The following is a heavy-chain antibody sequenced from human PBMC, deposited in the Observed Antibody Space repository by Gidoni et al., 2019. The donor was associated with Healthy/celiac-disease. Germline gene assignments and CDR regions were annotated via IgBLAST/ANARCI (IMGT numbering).Heavy chain of an antibody. V-gene: IGHV3-21*01. Sequence: EVQLVESGGGLVKPGGSLRLSCAASGFTFCSYSMNWVRQAPGKGLEWVSSISSSSSYIYYADSVNGRFTISRDNAKNSLYLQMNSLRAEDTAVYYCARDTYYDFWSGYYSYFDYWGQGTLVTVSS. CDR1: GFTFCSYS. CDR3: ARDTYYDFWSGYYSYFDY. D-gene: IGHD3-3*01. CDR2: ISSSSSYI. J-gene: IGHJ4*02.